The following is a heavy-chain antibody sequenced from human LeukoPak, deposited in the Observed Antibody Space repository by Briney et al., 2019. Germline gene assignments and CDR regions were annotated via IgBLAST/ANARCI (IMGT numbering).Heavy chain of an antibody. V-gene: IGHV4-34*01. J-gene: IGHJ6*03. CDR2: INQSGRA. Sequence: SETLSLTCAVSDGSLSGYYWSWIRQPPGKGLEWVGEINQSGRANYNPSLMGRLSMSVDTLKDQISLNLRSVTAADTAVYYCAGDVRGVMYYMDVWGNGTTVTVSS. D-gene: IGHD3-10*01. CDR1: DGSLSGYY. CDR3: AGDVRGVMYYMDV.